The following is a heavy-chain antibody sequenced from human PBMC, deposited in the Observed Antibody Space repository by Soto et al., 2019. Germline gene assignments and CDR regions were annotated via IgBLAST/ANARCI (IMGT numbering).Heavy chain of an antibody. CDR2: ISYDGRET. J-gene: IGHJ4*02. CDR3: ATDPVAVTGSFIDS. D-gene: IGHD2-21*02. CDR1: VFTFSSYA. Sequence: GGSLRLSCAASVFTFSSYAFRWVRQAPGKGLEWLSVISYDGRETHYADSVEGRFIISRDSSKKTAYLQMNSLRGDDTAVYFCATDPVAVTGSFIDSWGQGTLVTVSS. V-gene: IGHV3-30-3*01.